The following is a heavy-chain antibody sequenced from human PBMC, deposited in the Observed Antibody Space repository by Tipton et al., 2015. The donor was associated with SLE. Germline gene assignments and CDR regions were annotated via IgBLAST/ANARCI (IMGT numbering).Heavy chain of an antibody. CDR3: ARVKDYHLWVDP. CDR1: GGSISSGSYY. J-gene: IGHJ5*02. Sequence: TLSLTCTVSGGSISSGSYYWSWIRQPAGKGLEWIGHIYTTGNTNYNPSLKSRVTISVDTSKNHFYLKLTSVTAADTAVYYCARVKDYHLWVDPWGQGTLVTVSS. CDR2: IYTTGNT. D-gene: IGHD4-11*01. V-gene: IGHV4-61*09.